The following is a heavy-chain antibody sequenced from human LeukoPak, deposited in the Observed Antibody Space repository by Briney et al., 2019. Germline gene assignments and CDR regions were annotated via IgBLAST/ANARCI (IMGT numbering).Heavy chain of an antibody. Sequence: VASVKVSCKASGYTFTGYCIHWVRQAPGQGLEWMGWINPNSGGTNYAQKFQGRVTMTRDTSISTAYMELSRLRSDDTAVYYCARDYYDSSGFGAFDIWCQGTMVTVSS. D-gene: IGHD3-22*01. CDR2: INPNSGGT. V-gene: IGHV1-2*02. CDR3: ARDYYDSSGFGAFDI. J-gene: IGHJ3*02. CDR1: GYTFTGYC.